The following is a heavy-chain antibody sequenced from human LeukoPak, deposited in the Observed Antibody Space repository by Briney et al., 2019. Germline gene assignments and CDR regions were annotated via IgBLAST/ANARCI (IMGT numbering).Heavy chain of an antibody. V-gene: IGHV1-2*02. CDR2: INPNSGGT. CDR3: ARDKDYGDYVTMHFDY. CDR1: GYTFTGYY. Sequence: GASVEVSCKASGYTFTGYYMHWVRQAPGQGLEWMGWINPNSGGTNYAQKFQGRVTMTRDTSISTAYMELSRLRSDDTAVYYCARDKDYGDYVTMHFDYWGQGTLVTVSS. J-gene: IGHJ4*02. D-gene: IGHD4-17*01.